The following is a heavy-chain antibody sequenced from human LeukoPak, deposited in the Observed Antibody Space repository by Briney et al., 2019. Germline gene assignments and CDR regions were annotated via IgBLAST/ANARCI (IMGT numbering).Heavy chain of an antibody. D-gene: IGHD4-17*01. CDR1: GFTFDDYA. CDR3: AKAAYGDYVDY. J-gene: IGHJ4*02. V-gene: IGHV3-9*01. Sequence: GRSLRLSCAASGFTFDDYAMHWVRQAPGKGLEWVSGISWNSGSIGYADPVKGRFTISRDNAKNSLYLQMNSLRAEDTALYYCAKAAYGDYVDYWGQGTLVTVSS. CDR2: ISWNSGSI.